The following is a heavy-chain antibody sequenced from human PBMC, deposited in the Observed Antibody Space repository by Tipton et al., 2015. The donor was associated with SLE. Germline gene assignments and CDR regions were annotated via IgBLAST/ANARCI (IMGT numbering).Heavy chain of an antibody. D-gene: IGHD3-22*01. CDR3: ARGEYYYDSSGYPTDY. J-gene: IGHJ4*02. V-gene: IGHV3-21*01. Sequence: SLRLSCAASGSTFSSYSMNWVRQAPGKGLEWVSFISSSSSYMYYADSLKGRFTISRDNAKNSLYLQMNSLRAEDTAVYYCARGEYYYDSSGYPTDYWGQGTLVTVSS. CDR1: GSTFSSYS. CDR2: ISSSSSYM.